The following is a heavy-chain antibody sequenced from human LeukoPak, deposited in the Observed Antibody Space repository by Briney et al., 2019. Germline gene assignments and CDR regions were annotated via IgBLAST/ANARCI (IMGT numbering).Heavy chain of an antibody. CDR1: GGSFRGYY. J-gene: IGHJ6*03. CDR3: ARGRAYSYGTHVSIPHSYMDV. D-gene: IGHD5-18*01. V-gene: IGHV4-34*01. CDR2: INHSGST. Sequence: SETLSLTCAVYGGSFRGYYWSWIRQPPGKGLEWIGEINHSGSTNYNPSLKSRDTISVDTSKNQFSLKLSSVTAADTAVYYCARGRAYSYGTHVSIPHSYMDVWGKGTTVTVSS.